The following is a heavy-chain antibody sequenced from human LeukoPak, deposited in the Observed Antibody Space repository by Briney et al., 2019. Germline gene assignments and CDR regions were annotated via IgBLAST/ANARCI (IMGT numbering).Heavy chain of an antibody. CDR1: GYSISSGYY. J-gene: IGHJ3*02. D-gene: IGHD2-8*01. Sequence: NPSETLSLTCAVSGYSISSGYYWGWIRQPPGKGLEWIGSIYHSGSTYYNPSLKSRVTISVDTSKNQFSLKLSSVTAADTAVYYCARVRISIVLMVYAQVSAFDIWGQGTMVTVSS. CDR3: ARVRISIVLMVYAQVSAFDI. CDR2: IYHSGST. V-gene: IGHV4-38-2*01.